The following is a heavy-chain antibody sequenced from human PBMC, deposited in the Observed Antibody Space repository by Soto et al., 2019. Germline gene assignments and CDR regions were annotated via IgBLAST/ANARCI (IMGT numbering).Heavy chain of an antibody. J-gene: IGHJ5*02. CDR3: AKAVTYYDFWSGYYGWFDP. D-gene: IGHD3-3*01. V-gene: IGHV3-23*01. CDR1: GFTFSSYA. CDR2: ISGSGGST. Sequence: EVQLLESGGGLVQPGGSLRLSCAASGFTFSSYAMSWVRQAPGKGLEWVSAISGSGGSTYYADSVKGRFTISRDNSKNTLYLQMNSLRAEDTAVYYRAKAVTYYDFWSGYYGWFDPWGQGTLVTVSS.